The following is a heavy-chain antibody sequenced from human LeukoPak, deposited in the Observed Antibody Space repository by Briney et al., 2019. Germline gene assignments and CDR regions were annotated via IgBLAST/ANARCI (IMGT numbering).Heavy chain of an antibody. D-gene: IGHD4-17*01. CDR1: GGSISNGLYY. Sequence: SETLSLTCTVSGGSISNGLYYWDWIRQPPGKGLEWIGSIYSGSTYYNPSLKSRVTMSIDTSKNHFSLKLSSVTAADTAVYYCARPVRSNYGDYPLRYWGQGTLVSVSS. J-gene: IGHJ4*02. CDR3: ARPVRSNYGDYPLRY. CDR2: IYSGST. V-gene: IGHV4-39*02.